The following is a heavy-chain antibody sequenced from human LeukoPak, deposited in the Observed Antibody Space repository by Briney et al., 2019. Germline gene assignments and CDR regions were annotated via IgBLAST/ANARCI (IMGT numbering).Heavy chain of an antibody. J-gene: IGHJ4*02. Sequence: SETLSLTCTVSGGSISSYYWSWIRQPPGKGLEWIGYIYYSGGTNYNPSLKSRVTISVDTSKNQFSLKLSSVTAADTAVYYCARGANSAIGYWGQGTLVTVSS. CDR2: IYYSGGT. CDR3: ARGANSAIGY. V-gene: IGHV4-59*01. D-gene: IGHD4-23*01. CDR1: GGSISSYY.